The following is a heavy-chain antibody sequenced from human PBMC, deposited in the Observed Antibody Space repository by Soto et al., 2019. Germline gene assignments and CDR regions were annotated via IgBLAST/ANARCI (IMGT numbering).Heavy chain of an antibody. D-gene: IGHD6-13*01. CDR2: ISGSGGST. CDR1: GITFNRYS. V-gene: IGHV3-23*01. Sequence: WGSLTVACGGPGITFNRYSLEQDRQDTGKGLEWVSAISGSGGSTYYADSVKGRFTISRDNSKNTLYLQMNSLRAEDTAVYYCAKVPSSSWRRDYGMDVWGQGTTVTVSS. J-gene: IGHJ6*02. CDR3: AKVPSSSWRRDYGMDV.